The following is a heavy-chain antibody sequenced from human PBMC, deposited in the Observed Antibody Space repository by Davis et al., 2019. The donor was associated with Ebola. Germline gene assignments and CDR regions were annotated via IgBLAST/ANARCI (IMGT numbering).Heavy chain of an antibody. D-gene: IGHD6-19*01. Sequence: GGSLRLSCAASGFTFSSYGMHWVRQAPGKGLEWVAVIWYDGSNKYYADSVKGRFTISRDNSKNTLYLQMNSLRAGDTAVYYCARGSYSSGWYLHWYFDLWGRGTLVTVSS. CDR3: ARGSYSSGWYLHWYFDL. CDR1: GFTFSSYG. V-gene: IGHV3-33*08. J-gene: IGHJ2*01. CDR2: IWYDGSNK.